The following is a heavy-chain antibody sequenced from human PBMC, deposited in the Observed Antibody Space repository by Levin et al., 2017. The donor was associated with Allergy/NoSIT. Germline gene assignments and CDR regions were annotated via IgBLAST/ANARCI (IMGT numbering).Heavy chain of an antibody. V-gene: IGHV1-69*13. D-gene: IGHD1-14*01. Sequence: SVKVSCKASGGTFSSYAISWVRQAPGQGLEWMGGIIPIFGTANYAQKFQGRVTITADESTSTAYMELSSLRSEDTAVYYCARDFLGGATTPFDPWGQGTLVTVSS. CDR1: GGTFSSYA. J-gene: IGHJ5*02. CDR3: ARDFLGGATTPFDP. CDR2: IIPIFGTA.